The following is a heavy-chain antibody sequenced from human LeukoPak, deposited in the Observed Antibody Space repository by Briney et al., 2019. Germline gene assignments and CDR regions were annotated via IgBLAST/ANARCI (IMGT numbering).Heavy chain of an antibody. J-gene: IGHJ4*02. CDR1: GYSFTSYW. Sequence: GESLKISCKGSGYSFTSYWMGWVRQMPGKGLEWMGIIYPGNSDTRYGPSFQGQVTISADRSISTAYLQWSSLKASDTAMYYCARGYNWNYPLVDYWGQGTLVTVSS. D-gene: IGHD1-7*01. CDR2: IYPGNSDT. V-gene: IGHV5-51*01. CDR3: ARGYNWNYPLVDY.